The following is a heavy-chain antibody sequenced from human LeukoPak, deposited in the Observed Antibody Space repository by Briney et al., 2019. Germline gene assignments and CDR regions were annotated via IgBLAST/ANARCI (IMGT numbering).Heavy chain of an antibody. CDR3: ARDEGSSYDSSGYPTFDY. CDR2: INPNSGGT. V-gene: IGHV1-2*02. J-gene: IGHJ4*02. D-gene: IGHD3-22*01. Sequence: ASVKVSCKASGYTFTGYYMHLVRQAPGQGLEWMGWINPNSGGTNYAQKFQGRVTMTRDTSISTAYMELSRLRSDDTAVYYCARDEGSSYDSSGYPTFDYWGQGTLVTVSS. CDR1: GYTFTGYY.